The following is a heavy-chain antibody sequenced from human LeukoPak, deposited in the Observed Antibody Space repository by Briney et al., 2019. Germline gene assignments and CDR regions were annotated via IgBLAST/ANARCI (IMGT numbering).Heavy chain of an antibody. J-gene: IGHJ4*02. Sequence: GASVKVSCKASGGTFSSYAISWVRQAPGQGLEWMGRIIPILGIANYAQKFQGRVTMTTDTSTSTAYMELRSLRSDDTAVYYCARAGGIVGGTEIDYWGQGTLVTVSS. CDR3: ARAGGIVGGTEIDY. D-gene: IGHD1-26*01. CDR1: GGTFSSYA. V-gene: IGHV1-69*04. CDR2: IIPILGIA.